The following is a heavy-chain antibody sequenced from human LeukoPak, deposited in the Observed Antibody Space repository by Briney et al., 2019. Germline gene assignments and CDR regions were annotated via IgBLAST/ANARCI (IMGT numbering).Heavy chain of an antibody. D-gene: IGHD3-16*01. CDR2: IHYSGST. J-gene: IGHJ4*02. Sequence: SETLSLTCTVSGGSISGYYWSWIRQPPGKGLEWIGYIHYSGSTNYNPSFKSRVTISTDTSNNQFSLKLTSVTAADTAVYYCARHYVFVLGGSSFDYWGQGSLVTVSS. V-gene: IGHV4-59*08. CDR1: GGSISGYY. CDR3: ARHYVFVLGGSSFDY.